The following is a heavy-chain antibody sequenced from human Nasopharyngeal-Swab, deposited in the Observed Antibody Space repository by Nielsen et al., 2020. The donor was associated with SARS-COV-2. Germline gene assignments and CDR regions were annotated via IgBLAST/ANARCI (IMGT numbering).Heavy chain of an antibody. CDR3: ARGRRDFVVALGAQFDY. Sequence: SETLSLTCAVYGGSFSGYYWSWIRQPPGKGLEWIGEINQSGSTNCNPSLKSRVTISVDTSKNQFSLKLSSVTAADTAVYYCARGRRDFVVALGAQFDYWGQGTLVTVSS. CDR1: GGSFSGYY. V-gene: IGHV4-34*01. J-gene: IGHJ4*02. CDR2: INQSGST. D-gene: IGHD2-15*01.